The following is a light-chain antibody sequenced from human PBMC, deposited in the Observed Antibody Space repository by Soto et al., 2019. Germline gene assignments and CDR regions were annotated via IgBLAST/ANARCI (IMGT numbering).Light chain of an antibody. CDR1: QNILNRSNNKNY. CDR3: HQYYGTPYT. Sequence: DTVMTQSPDSLAVALGERAAINCKSSQNILNRSNNKNYLAWYQQKPGQPPKLLIYWASIRESGVPDRFSGSGSGTDFTLTISGLQAEDVAVYYCHQYYGTPYTFGQGTKLEI. V-gene: IGKV4-1*01. CDR2: WAS. J-gene: IGKJ2*01.